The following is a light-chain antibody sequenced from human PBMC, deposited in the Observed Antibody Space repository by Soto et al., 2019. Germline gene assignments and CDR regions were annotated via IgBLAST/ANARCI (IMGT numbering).Light chain of an antibody. Sequence: IVMTQSPATLSVSPGERATLACRASEGIXSKLAWYKAKPGQAPRLLIXAQSSRPPGIPERCIGSGSGKDFTLTISRLEPEELAVYYCRQYYRSLASTFGQGTRLEIK. CDR2: AQS. CDR1: EGIXSK. V-gene: IGKV3D-15*01. CDR3: RQYYRSLAST. J-gene: IGKJ5*01.